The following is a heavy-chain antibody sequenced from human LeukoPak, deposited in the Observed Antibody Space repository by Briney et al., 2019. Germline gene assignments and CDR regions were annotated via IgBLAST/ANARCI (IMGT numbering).Heavy chain of an antibody. CDR2: INSAGSST. V-gene: IGHV3-74*01. Sequence: PGGSLRLSCAASGFTFSNYWMHWVRHAPGKGLVWVSRINSAGSSTSYADSVKGRFTISRDNAKNTLYLQMNSLRAEDTAVYYCARGKYSSSWYDVYDYWGQGTLVTVSS. CDR3: ARGKYSSSWYDVYDY. CDR1: GFTFSNYW. D-gene: IGHD6-13*01. J-gene: IGHJ4*02.